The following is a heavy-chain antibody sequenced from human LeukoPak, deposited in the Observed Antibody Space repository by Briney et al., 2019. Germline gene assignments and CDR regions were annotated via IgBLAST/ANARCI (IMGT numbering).Heavy chain of an antibody. CDR3: ARESLKGVTDYYYGMDV. V-gene: IGHV3-11*01. CDR2: ISSSGSTI. Sequence: GGSLRLSCAASGFTFSDYYMSWIRQAPGKGLEWVSYISSSGSTIYYADSVKGRFTISRDNAKNSLYLQMNSLRAEDTAVYYCARESLKGVTDYYYGMDVWGQGTTVTVSS. J-gene: IGHJ6*02. CDR1: GFTFSDYY. D-gene: IGHD2-21*02.